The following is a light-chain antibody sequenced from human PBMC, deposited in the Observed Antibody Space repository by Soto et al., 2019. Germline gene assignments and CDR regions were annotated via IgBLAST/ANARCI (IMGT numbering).Light chain of an antibody. V-gene: IGKV3-20*01. CDR3: QQYDSSRT. CDR2: GAS. J-gene: IGKJ1*01. CDR1: QSVDSRF. Sequence: EIVLTQSPGTLSLSPGERATLSCRASQSVDSRFLAWYQQKPGQAPRLLMYGASIRATGFPDRFSGSGSGTDXXXXXRXLEPEDFAVYYCQQYDSSRTFGQGTKVEMK.